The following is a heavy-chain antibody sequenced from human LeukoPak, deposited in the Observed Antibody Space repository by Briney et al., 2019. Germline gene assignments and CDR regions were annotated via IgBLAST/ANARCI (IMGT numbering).Heavy chain of an antibody. V-gene: IGHV1-69*13. CDR2: IIPIFGTA. CDR3: AREDIKMGRYGGTTFDY. Sequence: SVKVSCKASGGTFSSYAISWVRQAPGQGLEWMGGIIPIFGTANYAQKFQGRVTITADESTSTAYMELSSLRSEDTAVYYCAREDIKMGRYGGTTFDYWGQGTPVTVSS. D-gene: IGHD4-23*01. CDR1: GGTFSSYA. J-gene: IGHJ4*02.